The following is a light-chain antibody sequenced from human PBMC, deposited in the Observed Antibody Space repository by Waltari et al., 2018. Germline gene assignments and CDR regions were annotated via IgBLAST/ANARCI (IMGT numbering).Light chain of an antibody. CDR3: HVWDSNSDHI. CDR2: DDS. CDR1: NIESKS. V-gene: IGLV3-21*02. Sequence: SYILTQPPSVSAAPGQKAKITCAGKNIESKSVHWYQQKPGQAPLLVVYDDSDRPSGIPERLSGTSSGNRATLTISRVEAGDEADYYCHVWDSNSDHIFGGGTKLTVL. J-gene: IGLJ2*01.